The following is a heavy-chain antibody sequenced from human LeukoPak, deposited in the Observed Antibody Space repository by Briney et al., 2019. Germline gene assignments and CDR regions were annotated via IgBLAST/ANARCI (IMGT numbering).Heavy chain of an antibody. CDR1: GFTFSSYW. CDR3: ARRNRAAAGTRSAYYYYYMDV. J-gene: IGHJ6*03. Sequence: GGSLRLSCAASGFTFSSYWMSWVRQAPGKGLEWAANIKQDGSEKYYVDSVKGRFTISRDNAKNSLYLQMNSLRAEDTAVYYCARRNRAAAGTRSAYYYYYMDVWGKGTTVTVSS. CDR2: IKQDGSEK. V-gene: IGHV3-7*01. D-gene: IGHD6-13*01.